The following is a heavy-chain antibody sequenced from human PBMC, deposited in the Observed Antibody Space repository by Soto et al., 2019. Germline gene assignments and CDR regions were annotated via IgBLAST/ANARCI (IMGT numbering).Heavy chain of an antibody. D-gene: IGHD6-19*01. V-gene: IGHV3-74*01. Sequence: GSLTLSCVASGFTFSDYWMYWVRPAPGQGMVWVSRVRGDGGVTNYEDSVEGRFTISRDNAKNTLYLQMNTLRGEDTAVYYCVRDSNGWSGMDYWGQGALVTVSS. CDR3: VRDSNGWSGMDY. CDR1: GFTFSDYW. J-gene: IGHJ4*02. CDR2: VRGDGGVT.